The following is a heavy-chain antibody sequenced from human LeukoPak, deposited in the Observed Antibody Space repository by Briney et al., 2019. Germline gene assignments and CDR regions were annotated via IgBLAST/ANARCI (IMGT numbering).Heavy chain of an antibody. V-gene: IGHV1-8*01. Sequence: ASVKVSRKASGYTFTSYDINWVRQATGQGLEWMGWMNPNSGNTGYAQKFQGRVTMTRNTSISTAYMELSSLRSEDTAVYYCARGGIGALWLAYYYYGMDVWGQGTTVTVSS. J-gene: IGHJ6*02. CDR3: ARGGIGALWLAYYYYGMDV. D-gene: IGHD3-9*01. CDR2: MNPNSGNT. CDR1: GYTFTSYD.